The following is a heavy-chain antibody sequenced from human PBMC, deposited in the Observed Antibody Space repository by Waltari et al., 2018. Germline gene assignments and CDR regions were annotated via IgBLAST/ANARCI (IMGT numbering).Heavy chain of an antibody. CDR3: ARSPWPGSYYHRD. J-gene: IGHJ4*02. V-gene: IGHV4-4*02. D-gene: IGHD3-10*01. Sequence: QVQLQESGPGLVKPSGTLSLTCAVSGGSISSSNLWSWVRQPPGKGLAWIGEIYRSGSTNYNPPLKSRVTISVDKSKNQFSLKLSSVTAADTAVYYCARSPWPGSYYHRDWGQGTLVTVSS. CDR2: IYRSGST. CDR1: GGSISSSNL.